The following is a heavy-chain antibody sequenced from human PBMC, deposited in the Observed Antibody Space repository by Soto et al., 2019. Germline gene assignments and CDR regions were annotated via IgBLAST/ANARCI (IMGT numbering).Heavy chain of an antibody. CDR1: GYSFTSYW. Sequence: GESLKISCKGSGYSFTSYWIGWVRQMPGKGLEWMGIIYPGDSDTRYSPSFQGQVTISDDKSISTAYLQWSSLKASDPAMYYCASLLKWELLPWYFYLWGRGTLVTVSS. CDR3: ASLLKWELLPWYFYL. CDR2: IYPGDSDT. V-gene: IGHV5-51*01. J-gene: IGHJ2*01. D-gene: IGHD1-26*01.